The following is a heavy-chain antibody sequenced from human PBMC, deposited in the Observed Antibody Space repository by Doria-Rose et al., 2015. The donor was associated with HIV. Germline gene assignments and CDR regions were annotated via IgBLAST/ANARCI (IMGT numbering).Heavy chain of an antibody. D-gene: IGHD6-13*01. V-gene: IGHV2-26*01. Sequence: QITLKESGPVLVKPTETLTLTCTVSGVSLSSPGMGVSWIRQPPGKALEWLANIFSDDEGAYKTSLKSSLTIARGTSKSQVVLNMTDMDPVDTATYYCARIKSSRWYHKYYFDFWGQGTLVIVSA. CDR1: GVSLSSPGMG. CDR3: ARIKSSRWYHKYYFDF. J-gene: IGHJ4*02. CDR2: IFSDDEG.